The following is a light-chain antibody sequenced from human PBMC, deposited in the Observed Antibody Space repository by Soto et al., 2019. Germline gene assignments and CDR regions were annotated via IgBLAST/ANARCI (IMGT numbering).Light chain of an antibody. CDR3: QQYDRFPYT. CDR1: QSINSW. Sequence: DIQMTQSPSTLSASIGDTVIITCRASQSINSWLAWYQQKPGKAPKLLIHKASTLESWVPSRFSGSESGTAFNLTISSLQPDDFATFYCQQYDRFPYTFGQGTKLEIK. CDR2: KAS. V-gene: IGKV1-5*03. J-gene: IGKJ2*01.